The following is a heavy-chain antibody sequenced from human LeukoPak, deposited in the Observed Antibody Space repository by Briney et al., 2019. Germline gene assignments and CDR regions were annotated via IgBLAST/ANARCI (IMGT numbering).Heavy chain of an antibody. CDR2: IYYSGST. CDR1: GGSISSSSYY. D-gene: IGHD3-10*01. Sequence: SETLSLTCSVSGGSISSSSYYWGWIRQPPGKGLEWIGYIYYSGSTNYNPSLKSRVTISVDTSKNQFSLKLSSVTAADTAVYYCARTLFGKHDYWGQGTLVTVSS. J-gene: IGHJ4*02. V-gene: IGHV4-61*05. CDR3: ARTLFGKHDY.